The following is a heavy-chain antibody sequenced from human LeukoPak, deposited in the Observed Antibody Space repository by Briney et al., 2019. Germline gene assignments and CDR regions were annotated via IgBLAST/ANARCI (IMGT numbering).Heavy chain of an antibody. Sequence: GGSLRLSCAASGFSFSKAWMSWVRQAPGKGLEWVARIKSKADGGTADYITPVKGRFTISRDESKNTMYLQMNSLKTEDTAVYYCTTDYFCGQGTLVTVSS. CDR1: GFSFSKAW. V-gene: IGHV3-15*01. J-gene: IGHJ4*02. CDR2: IKSKADGGTA. CDR3: TTDYF.